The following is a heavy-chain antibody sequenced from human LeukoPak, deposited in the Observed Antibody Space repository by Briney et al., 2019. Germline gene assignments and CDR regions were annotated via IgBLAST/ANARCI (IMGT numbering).Heavy chain of an antibody. D-gene: IGHD2-21*02. V-gene: IGHV3-7*01. J-gene: IGHJ4*02. CDR1: GFTFSSYW. Sequence: PGGSLRLSCAASGFTFSSYWMSWVRQAPGKGLEWVANIKQDGSEKYYVDSVKGRFTIARDNAKNSLYLQMNSLRAEDTAVYYCARGLVLGGDCYYDYWGQGTLVTVSS. CDR2: IKQDGSEK. CDR3: ARGLVLGGDCYYDY.